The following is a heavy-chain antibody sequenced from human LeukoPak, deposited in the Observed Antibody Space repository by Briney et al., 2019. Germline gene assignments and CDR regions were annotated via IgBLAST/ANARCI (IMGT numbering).Heavy chain of an antibody. CDR3: AGGYCTNGVCPYYFDY. D-gene: IGHD2-8*01. Sequence: SETLSLTCTVSGGSISSSGYYWGWIRQPPGKGLEWIGSISSGGSTHYIPSLKSRVTISVDTSKNQFSLKLSSVTAADTAVYSCAGGYCTNGVCPYYFDYWAREPWSPSPQ. CDR2: ISSGGST. J-gene: IGHJ4*02. CDR1: GGSISSSGYY. V-gene: IGHV4-39*01.